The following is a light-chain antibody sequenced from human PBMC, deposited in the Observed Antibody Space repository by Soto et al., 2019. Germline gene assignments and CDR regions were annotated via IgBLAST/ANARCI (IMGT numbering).Light chain of an antibody. V-gene: IGKV3-20*01. J-gene: IGKJ5*01. Sequence: EIVLTQSPDTLSLSQGDSATLSCRASQSVINNYLAWYQQMPGRAPRLLIYGASNRATGVPDRFIGSGSGTDFTLSISRLEPEDFAVFYCQQYHDSITFGQGTRLEI. CDR3: QQYHDSIT. CDR2: GAS. CDR1: QSVINNY.